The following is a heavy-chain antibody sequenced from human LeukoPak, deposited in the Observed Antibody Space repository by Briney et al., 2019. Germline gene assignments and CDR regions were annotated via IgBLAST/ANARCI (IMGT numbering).Heavy chain of an antibody. V-gene: IGHV1-46*01. D-gene: IGHD5-12*01. J-gene: IGHJ4*02. Sequence: ASVKVSCKASGYTFTNYHLHWVRQAPGQGLEWMGIIYGSGGSTDYAQNFQGRLTMTRDTSTSIVYMELSSLRSEDTAVYYCAAGYGVHFDYWGQGTLVTVSS. CDR1: GYTFTNYH. CDR2: IYGSGGST. CDR3: AAGYGVHFDY.